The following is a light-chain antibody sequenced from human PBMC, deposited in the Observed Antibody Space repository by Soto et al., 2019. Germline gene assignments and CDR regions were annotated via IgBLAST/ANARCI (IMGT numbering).Light chain of an antibody. CDR3: QQSYSTPFT. V-gene: IGKV1-39*01. CDR1: QSISSN. CDR2: AAS. J-gene: IGKJ3*01. Sequence: DIEMTQSPSSLSASVGDRVTITCRASQSISSNLNWYQQKPGKAPKLLIYAASSLESGVPSSFSGSGSGTDFTLTISTLQPEDFATYYCQQSYSTPFTFGPGTKVDFK.